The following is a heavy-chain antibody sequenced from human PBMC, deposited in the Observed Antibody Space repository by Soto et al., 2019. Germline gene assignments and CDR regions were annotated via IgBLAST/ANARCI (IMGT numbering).Heavy chain of an antibody. V-gene: IGHV3-9*01. CDR2: ISWNSGSI. CDR1: GFTFDDYA. Sequence: PGGSLRLSCAASGFTFDDYAMHWVRQAPGKGLEWVSGISWNSGSIGYADSVKGRFTISRDNAKNSLYLQMNSLRAEDTALYYCAKDIGPYGSGPERLPRSLYGMDVWGQGTTVTVSS. CDR3: AKDIGPYGSGPERLPRSLYGMDV. D-gene: IGHD3-10*01. J-gene: IGHJ6*02.